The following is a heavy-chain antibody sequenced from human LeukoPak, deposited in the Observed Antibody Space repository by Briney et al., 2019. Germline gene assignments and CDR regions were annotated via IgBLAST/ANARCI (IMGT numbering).Heavy chain of an antibody. J-gene: IGHJ3*02. V-gene: IGHV1-69*05. CDR2: IIPIFGTA. CDR1: GGTFSSYA. Sequence: SVKVSCKASGGTFSSYAISCVRQAPGQGLEWMGRIIPIFGTANYAQKFQGRVTITTDESTSTAYMELSSLRSEDTAVYYCARDRAGITMIVVVDDAFDIWGQGTMVTVSS. D-gene: IGHD3-22*01. CDR3: ARDRAGITMIVVVDDAFDI.